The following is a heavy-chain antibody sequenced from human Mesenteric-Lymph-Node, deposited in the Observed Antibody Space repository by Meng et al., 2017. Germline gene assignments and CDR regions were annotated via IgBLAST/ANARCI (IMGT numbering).Heavy chain of an antibody. D-gene: IGHD6-13*01. CDR2: ISYDGSNK. CDR1: GFTISDNY. J-gene: IGHJ3*02. Sequence: GESLKISCESSGFTISDNYMSWVRQAPGKGLEWVAVISYDGSNKYYADSVKGRFTISRDNSKNTLYLQMNSLRAEDTAVYYCARLLAAAGHDAFDIWGQGTMVTVSS. V-gene: IGHV3-30*03. CDR3: ARLLAAAGHDAFDI.